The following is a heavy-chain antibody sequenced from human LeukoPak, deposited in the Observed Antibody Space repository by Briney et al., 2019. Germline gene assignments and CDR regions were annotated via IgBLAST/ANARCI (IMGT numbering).Heavy chain of an antibody. V-gene: IGHV3-30*18. Sequence: GGSLRLSCAASGFTFSSYGMHWVRQAPGKGLEWVAVISYDGSNKYYADSVKGRFTISRDNSKNTLYLQMNSLRAEDTAVYYCAKDPGRDWGQGTLVTVSS. CDR2: ISYDGSNK. J-gene: IGHJ4*02. CDR3: AKDPGRD. CDR1: GFTFSSYG.